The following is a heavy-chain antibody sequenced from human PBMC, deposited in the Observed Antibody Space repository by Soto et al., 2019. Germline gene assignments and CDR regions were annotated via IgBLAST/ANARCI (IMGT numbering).Heavy chain of an antibody. CDR2: INHSGST. V-gene: IGHV4-34*01. D-gene: IGHD3-22*01. Sequence: SETLSLTCAVYGGSFSGYYWSWIRQPPGKGLEWIGEINHSGSTNYNPSLKSRGTISVDTSKNQLSLKLSCVTAADTAVYYCASNYDSSGYYRYYGMDVWGQGTTVTGSS. CDR1: GGSFSGYY. CDR3: ASNYDSSGYYRYYGMDV. J-gene: IGHJ6*02.